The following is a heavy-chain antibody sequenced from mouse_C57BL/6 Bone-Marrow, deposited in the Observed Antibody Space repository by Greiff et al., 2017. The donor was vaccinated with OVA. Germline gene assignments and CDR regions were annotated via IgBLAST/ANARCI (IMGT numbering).Heavy chain of an antibody. CDR1: GYTFTDYY. J-gene: IGHJ4*01. Sequence: EVQLQQSGPELVKPGASVKISCKASGYTFTDYYMNWVKQSHGKSLEWIGDINPNNGGTSYNQKFKGKATLTVDKSSSTAYMELRSLTSEDSAVYYCARESYYDYYYAMDYWGQGTSVTVSS. V-gene: IGHV1-26*01. D-gene: IGHD2-4*01. CDR2: INPNNGGT. CDR3: ARESYYDYYYAMDY.